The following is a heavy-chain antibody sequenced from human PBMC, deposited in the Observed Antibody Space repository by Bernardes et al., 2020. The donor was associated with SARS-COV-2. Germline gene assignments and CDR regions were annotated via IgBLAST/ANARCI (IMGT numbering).Heavy chain of an antibody. J-gene: IGHJ6*02. D-gene: IGHD3-10*01. CDR2: IHPGHSDI. V-gene: IGHV5-51*01. CDR1: GYSFTSYC. CDR3: ARQVWGYYGSGSYYYVGMDV. Sequence: GASLNISCKGSGYSFTSYCIGWVRQMPWKGLEWMGIIHPGHSDISHSPSFQRQVTISADKSISTAYLQWSSLKASDTAMYYCARQVWGYYGSGSYYYVGMDVWGQGTTVTVSS.